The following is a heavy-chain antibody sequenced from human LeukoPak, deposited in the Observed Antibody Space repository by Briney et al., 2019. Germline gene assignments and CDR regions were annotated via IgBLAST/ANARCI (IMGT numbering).Heavy chain of an antibody. CDR3: ARDRAVTTLHDAFDI. CDR2: ISSSSSTI. D-gene: IGHD4-17*01. V-gene: IGHV3-48*04. J-gene: IGHJ3*02. Sequence: PGGSLRLSCAASGFTVSSNYMNWVRQAPGKGLEWVSYISSSSSTIYYADSVKGRFTISRDNAKNSLYLQMNSLRAEDTAVYYCARDRAVTTLHDAFDIRGQGTMVTVSS. CDR1: GFTVSSNY.